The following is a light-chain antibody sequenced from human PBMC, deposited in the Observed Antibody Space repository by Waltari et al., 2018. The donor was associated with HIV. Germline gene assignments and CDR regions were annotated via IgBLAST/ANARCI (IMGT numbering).Light chain of an antibody. Sequence: QSVLTQPPPVSGAPGQRVTISCTGSGSNIGAGYYEHWYQQLPGTAPKLLIYGDSHRPSGVPDRFSGSKSGTSASLAITGLQAVDEADYYCQSYDSSLSGWVFGGGTKLTVL. J-gene: IGLJ2*01. CDR1: GSNIGAGYY. CDR3: QSYDSSLSGWV. V-gene: IGLV1-40*01. CDR2: GDS.